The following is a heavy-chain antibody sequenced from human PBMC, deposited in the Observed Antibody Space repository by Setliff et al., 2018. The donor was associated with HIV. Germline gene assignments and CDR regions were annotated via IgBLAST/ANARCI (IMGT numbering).Heavy chain of an antibody. CDR1: GYTFSNYN. CDR3: ARDSFDTSGPPCFHH. J-gene: IGHJ1*01. V-gene: IGHV1-18*01. Sequence: ASVKVSCKASGYTFSNYNITWVRQAPGQGLAWMGWINTYNGDTSYAQNLQGRVTMTIETSTSTAYMELRSLRSDDTAVYYCARDSFDTSGPPCFHHWGQGTLVTVSS. CDR2: INTYNGDT. D-gene: IGHD3-22*01.